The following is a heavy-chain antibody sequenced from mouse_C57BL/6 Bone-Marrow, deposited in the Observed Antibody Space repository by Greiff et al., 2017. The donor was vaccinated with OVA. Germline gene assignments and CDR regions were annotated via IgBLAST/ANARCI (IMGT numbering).Heavy chain of an antibody. CDR3: ARRPYDYDGGFAY. CDR2: IWSGGST. CDR1: GFSLTSYG. J-gene: IGHJ3*01. Sequence: VKLVESGPGLVQPSQSLSITCTVSGFSLTSYGVHWVRQSPGKGLEWLGVIWSGGSTDYNAAFISRLSISKDNSKSQVFFKMNSLQADDTAIYYCARRPYDYDGGFAYWGQGTLVTVSA. D-gene: IGHD2-4*01. V-gene: IGHV2-2*01.